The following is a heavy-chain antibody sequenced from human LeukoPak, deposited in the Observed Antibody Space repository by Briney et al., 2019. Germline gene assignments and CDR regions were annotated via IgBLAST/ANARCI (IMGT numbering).Heavy chain of an antibody. V-gene: IGHV1-2*02. D-gene: IGHD2-8*01. CDR3: ARTETSMLSPFDY. CDR2: INPNSGGT. Sequence: GASVKVSCKASGYTFTGYYMHWVRQAPGQGLEWMGWINPNSGGTNYAQKFQGRVTMTRDTSISTAYMELSRLRSDDTAVYYCARTETSMLSPFDYWGQGTLVTVSS. J-gene: IGHJ4*02. CDR1: GYTFTGYY.